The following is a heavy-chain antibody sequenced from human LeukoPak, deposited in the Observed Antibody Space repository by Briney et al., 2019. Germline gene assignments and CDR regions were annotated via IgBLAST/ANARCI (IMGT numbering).Heavy chain of an antibody. Sequence: GRSLRLSWAASGFTFSNYAMNWVRQAPGKGLEWVSAISGSGAATFNADSVKGRFTISRDNSKNTLYLQMNSLRAGDTAVYYCAKEASYSYGHYWGQGTLVTVSS. CDR2: ISGSGAAT. D-gene: IGHD5-18*01. J-gene: IGHJ4*02. CDR1: GFTFSNYA. CDR3: AKEASYSYGHY. V-gene: IGHV3-23*01.